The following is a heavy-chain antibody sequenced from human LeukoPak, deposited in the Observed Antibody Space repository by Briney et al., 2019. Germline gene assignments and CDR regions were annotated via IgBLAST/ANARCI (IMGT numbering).Heavy chain of an antibody. J-gene: IGHJ4*02. CDR2: IRQDGSEK. CDR3: AKAPSRAGNGWYQIDY. V-gene: IGHV3-7*03. Sequence: GGSLRLSCTASGFTFGSYWMSWVRQAPGRGLEWVANIRQDGSEKYYVDSVEGRFTISRDNSKNTLYLQVSSLRAEDTAVYYCAKAPSRAGNGWYQIDYWGQGTLVTVSS. CDR1: GFTFGSYW. D-gene: IGHD6-19*01.